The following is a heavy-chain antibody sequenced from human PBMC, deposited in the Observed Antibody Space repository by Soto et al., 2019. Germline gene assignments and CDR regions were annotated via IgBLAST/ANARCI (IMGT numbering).Heavy chain of an antibody. CDR1: GYTFTSYG. D-gene: IGHD1-26*01. J-gene: IGHJ6*02. CDR3: ARDGTDSGYGMDV. CDR2: SSAYNGNT. Sequence: ASVKVSCKASGYTFTSYGISWVRQAPGQGLEWMGWSSAYNGNTNYAQKLQGRGTMTTDTSTSTAYMELRSLRFDDTAVYYCARDGTDSGYGMDVWGQGTTVTVSS. V-gene: IGHV1-18*01.